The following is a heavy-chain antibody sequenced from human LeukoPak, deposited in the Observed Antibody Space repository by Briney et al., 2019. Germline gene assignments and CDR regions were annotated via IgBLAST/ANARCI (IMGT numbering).Heavy chain of an antibody. CDR2: ISGEGGSS. CDR1: GFTFADYA. CDR3: AKDINRGSSGPPVYP. Sequence: VGSLCLSRAASGFTFADYAMHWVRQAPGKGVELVSLISGEGGSSYYADSVKGRFTISRDNSKNSLYLRMNSLRTEDTALYYCAKDINRGSSGPPVYPWGQGHLVTVSS. D-gene: IGHD3-22*01. J-gene: IGHJ5*02. V-gene: IGHV3-43*02.